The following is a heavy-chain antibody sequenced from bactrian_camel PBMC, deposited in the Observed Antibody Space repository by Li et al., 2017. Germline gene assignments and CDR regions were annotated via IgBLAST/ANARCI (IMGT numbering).Heavy chain of an antibody. CDR3: GADDRWPAGCDSLVEDALHY. D-gene: IGHD4*01. V-gene: IGHV3S6*01. CDR1: GHTYSTYC. J-gene: IGHJ4*01. Sequence: HVQLVESGGGSVQAGGSLRLSCAVSGHTYSTYCVAWFRQRPGNEREAVAALYTGDTTTFYADSVKGRFTISQDNAQNTLYLQMNNLQPEDTGMYYCGADDRWPAGCDSLVEDALHYWGQGTQVTVS. CDR2: LYTGDTTT.